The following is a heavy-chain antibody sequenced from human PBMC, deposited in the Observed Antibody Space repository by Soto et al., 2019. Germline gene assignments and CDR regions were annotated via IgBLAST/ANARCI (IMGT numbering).Heavy chain of an antibody. J-gene: IGHJ4*02. CDR2: ISSSSSYI. CDR1: GFTFSSYS. V-gene: IGHV3-21*01. Sequence: EVQLVESGGGLVKPGGSLRLSCAASGFTFSSYSMNWVRQAPGKGLEWVSSISSSSSYIYYADSVKGRFTISRDNAKNXXYLQMNSLRAEDTAVYYCARDLAPYYYDSSGYYGYWGQGTLVTVSS. D-gene: IGHD3-22*01. CDR3: ARDLAPYYYDSSGYYGY.